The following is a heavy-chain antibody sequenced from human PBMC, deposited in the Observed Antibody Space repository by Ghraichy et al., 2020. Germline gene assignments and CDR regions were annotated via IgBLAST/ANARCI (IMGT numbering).Heavy chain of an antibody. CDR3: AKRAPHSACFDS. CDR1: GYSFSSYW. V-gene: IGHV5-51*01. CDR2: IYPDDSDT. D-gene: IGHD6-19*01. J-gene: IGHJ4*02. Sequence: GESLNISCKGSGYSFSSYWIGWVRQMPGKGLEWMGIIYPDDSDTRYSPSFQGQVTISVDKSISTAFLQWSSLKASDSAMYYCAKRAPHSACFDSWGQGTLVAVSS.